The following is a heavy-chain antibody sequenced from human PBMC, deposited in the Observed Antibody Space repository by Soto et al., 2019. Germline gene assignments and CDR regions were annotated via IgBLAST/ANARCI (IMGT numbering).Heavy chain of an antibody. CDR1: GGSFSGYY. J-gene: IGHJ4*02. CDR2: INHSGST. D-gene: IGHD6-19*01. V-gene: IGHV4-34*01. CDR3: ARPYSSGWNGGDFDY. Sequence: PSETLSLTCAVYGGSFSGYYWSWIRQPPGKGLEWIGEINHSGSTNYNPSLKSRVTISVDTSKNQFSLKLSSVTAADTAVYYCARPYSSGWNGGDFDYWGQGTLVTVSS.